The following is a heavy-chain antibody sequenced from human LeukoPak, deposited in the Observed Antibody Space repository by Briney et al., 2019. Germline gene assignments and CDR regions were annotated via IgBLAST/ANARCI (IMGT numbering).Heavy chain of an antibody. CDR2: ISYDGSNK. D-gene: IGHD5-18*01. CDR3: ARDGFVGYSYGFFFDY. V-gene: IGHV3-30*04. Sequence: GRSLRLSSAASGFTFSSYAMHWVRQAPGKGLEWVAVISYDGSNKYYADSVKGRFTISRDNSKNTLYLQMNSLRAEDTAVYYCARDGFVGYSYGFFFDYWGQGTLVTVSS. J-gene: IGHJ4*02. CDR1: GFTFSSYA.